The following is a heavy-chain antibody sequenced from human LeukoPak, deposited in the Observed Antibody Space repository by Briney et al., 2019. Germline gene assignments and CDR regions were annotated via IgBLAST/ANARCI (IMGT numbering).Heavy chain of an antibody. CDR1: GGSISSYY. CDR3: ARSYYDSSGYYPPSWYFDL. CDR2: IYYSGST. D-gene: IGHD3-22*01. J-gene: IGHJ2*01. Sequence: PSETLSLTCTVSGGSISSYYWSWIRQPPGKGLEWIGYIYYSGSTNYNPSLKRRVTISVDTSKNQFSLKLSSVTAADTAVYYCARSYYDSSGYYPPSWYFDLWGRGTLVTVSS. V-gene: IGHV4-59*01.